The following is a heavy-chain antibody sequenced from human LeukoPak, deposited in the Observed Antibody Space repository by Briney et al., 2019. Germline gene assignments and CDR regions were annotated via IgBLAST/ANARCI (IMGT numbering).Heavy chain of an antibody. D-gene: IGHD2-2*01. CDR2: INDNNGDT. CDR1: GYTFTDYY. V-gene: IGHV1-2*02. Sequence: ASVRVSCKASGYTFTDYYVHWVRQAPGQGLEWVGWINDNNGDTNYAQKFQGRVTMTRDTSISTAYMDLTRLRSDDTAVYYCARVSPIYQLFFWFDPWGQGTLVTVSS. J-gene: IGHJ5*02. CDR3: ARVSPIYQLFFWFDP.